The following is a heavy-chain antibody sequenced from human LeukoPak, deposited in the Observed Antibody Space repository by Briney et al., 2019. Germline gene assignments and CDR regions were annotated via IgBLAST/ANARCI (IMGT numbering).Heavy chain of an antibody. CDR2: IYTSGST. D-gene: IGHD3-22*01. CDR3: ARDRDSSGLRDFDL. J-gene: IGHJ2*01. V-gene: IGHV4-61*02. CDR1: GGSLSSGSYY. Sequence: SETLSLTCTVSGGSLSSGSYYWSWIRQPAGKGLEWIGRIYTSGSTNYNPSLKRRVTLSIDTSKNQLSLQLSSVTAADTAVYYCARDRDSSGLRDFDLWGRGTLVTVSA.